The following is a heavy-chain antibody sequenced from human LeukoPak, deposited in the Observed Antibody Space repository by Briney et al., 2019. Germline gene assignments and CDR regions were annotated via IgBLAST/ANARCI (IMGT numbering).Heavy chain of an antibody. Sequence: PGGSLRLSCAASGFTFSSYAMHWVRQAPGKGLEWVAVISYDGSNKYYADSVKGRFTISRDNSENMLYLQMNSLRAEDTAVYYCARDRFGAFDYWGQGTLVTVSS. D-gene: IGHD3-10*01. CDR1: GFTFSSYA. V-gene: IGHV3-30-3*01. CDR3: ARDRFGAFDY. J-gene: IGHJ4*02. CDR2: ISYDGSNK.